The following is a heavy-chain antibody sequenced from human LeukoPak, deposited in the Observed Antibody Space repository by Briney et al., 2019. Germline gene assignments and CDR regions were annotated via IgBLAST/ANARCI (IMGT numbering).Heavy chain of an antibody. CDR1: GYTFTSYY. D-gene: IGHD5-18*01. Sequence: GASVKVSCKASGYTFTSYYMHWVRQAPGQGLEWMGRIIPIFGTANYAQKFQGRVTITTDESTSTAYMELSSLRSEDTAVYYCARDGGYSYGYAYWGQGTLVTVSS. CDR3: ARDGGYSYGYAY. J-gene: IGHJ4*02. V-gene: IGHV1-69*05. CDR2: IIPIFGTA.